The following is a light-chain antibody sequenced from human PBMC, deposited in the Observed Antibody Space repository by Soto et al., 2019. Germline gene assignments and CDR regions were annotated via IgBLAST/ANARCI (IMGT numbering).Light chain of an antibody. Sequence: DIQMTQSPSSLSASVGDRVTITCRASQDISNYLAWYQQKPGRVPKLLIYAASTLQTGVQSRFSGSGSGTVFTLTINSLQPDDVAPYHCQKYKSPPNTFGRGTRPEIK. V-gene: IGKV1-27*01. CDR2: AAS. J-gene: IGKJ2*01. CDR1: QDISNY. CDR3: QKYKSPPNT.